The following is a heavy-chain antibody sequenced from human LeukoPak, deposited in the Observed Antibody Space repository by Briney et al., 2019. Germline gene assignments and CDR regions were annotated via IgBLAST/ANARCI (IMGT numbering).Heavy chain of an antibody. CDR3: ARGGGEQLWNSFDP. Sequence: SVKVSCKASGGTFSSYAISWVRQAPGQGLEWMGRIIPIFGIANYAQKFQGRVTITADKSTSTAYMELSSLRSEDTAVYYCARGGGEQLWNSFDPWGQGTLVTVSS. D-gene: IGHD5-18*01. J-gene: IGHJ5*02. CDR1: GGTFSSYA. CDR2: IIPIFGIA. V-gene: IGHV1-69*04.